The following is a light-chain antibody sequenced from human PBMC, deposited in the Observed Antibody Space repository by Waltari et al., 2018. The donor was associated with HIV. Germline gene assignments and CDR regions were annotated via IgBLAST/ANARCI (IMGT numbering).Light chain of an antibody. CDR3: QSYDSGLSGLV. CDR1: SSNIGAPYD. CDR2: ADK. Sequence: QSVLTQPPSVSGAPGQSITISCSGGSSNIGAPYDVHWYQQLPGRAPRLLIYADKRRPPGVSDGFSGSRSVTSASLAIAGLQSEDEGDYYCQSYDSGLSGLVFGGGTRLTVL. V-gene: IGLV1-40*01. J-gene: IGLJ3*02.